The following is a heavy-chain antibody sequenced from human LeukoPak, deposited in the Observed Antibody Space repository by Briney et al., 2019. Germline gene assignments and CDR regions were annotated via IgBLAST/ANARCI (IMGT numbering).Heavy chain of an antibody. J-gene: IGHJ3*02. Sequence: SETLSLTCTVSGGSLSSGGYYWSWIRQHPGKGLEWIGYIYYSGSTYYNPALKSRVTISVDTSKKQVSLKLSSVTAADTAVYYCARAPFDYDSSGYPGRAFDIWGQGTMVTVSS. CDR3: ARAPFDYDSSGYPGRAFDI. CDR1: GGSLSSGGYY. V-gene: IGHV4-31*03. D-gene: IGHD3-22*01. CDR2: IYYSGST.